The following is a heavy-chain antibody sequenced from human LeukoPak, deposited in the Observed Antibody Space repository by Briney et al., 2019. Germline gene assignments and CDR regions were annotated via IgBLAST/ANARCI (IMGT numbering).Heavy chain of an antibody. CDR1: GYSFTSYW. V-gene: IGHV5-51*01. D-gene: IGHD3-22*01. Sequence: GESLKISCKVSGYSFTSYWIAWVRQMPGKGLELMGTIYPADSDTKYSPSFQGQVTISDDKSITTAYLQLNSLKATDTAMYYCARRAFDSSTYYYWSYFDYWGQGTLVTVSS. CDR2: IYPADSDT. J-gene: IGHJ4*02. CDR3: ARRAFDSSTYYYWSYFDY.